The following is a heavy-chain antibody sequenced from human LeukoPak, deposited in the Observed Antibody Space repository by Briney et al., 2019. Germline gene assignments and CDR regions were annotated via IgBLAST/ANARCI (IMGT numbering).Heavy chain of an antibody. CDR2: IVVGSGNT. D-gene: IGHD5-24*01. CDR1: GFTFTSSA. J-gene: IGHJ3*02. CDR3: AAELETATKAFDI. Sequence: SVKVSCKASGFTFTSSAMQWVRQARGQRLEWIGWIVVGSGNTNYAQKFQERVIITRDKSTSTAYMELSSLRSENTAVYYCAAELETATKAFDIWGQGTMVTVSS. V-gene: IGHV1-58*02.